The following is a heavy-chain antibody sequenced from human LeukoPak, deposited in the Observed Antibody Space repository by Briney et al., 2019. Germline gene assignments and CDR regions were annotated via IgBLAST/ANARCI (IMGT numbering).Heavy chain of an antibody. V-gene: IGHV4-4*09. CDR1: GVSMNTHY. Sequence: SETLSLTCAGSGVSMNTHYWSWIRHPPGLGLEWIVYMLNTVTTKDNPSLKSRFTLSADTSKNQFSLRRPSVTAADTAVYYRATIKRGNIFGYFDFWGQGSPVSVSS. J-gene: IGHJ4*02. D-gene: IGHD5-18*01. CDR2: MLNTVTT. CDR3: ATIKRGNIFGYFDF.